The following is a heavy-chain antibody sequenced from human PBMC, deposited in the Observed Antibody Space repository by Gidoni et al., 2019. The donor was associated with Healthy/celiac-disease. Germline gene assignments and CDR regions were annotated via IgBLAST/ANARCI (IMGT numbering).Heavy chain of an antibody. Sequence: QVQLVESGGGVVQSGRSRRLSCAASVFTFSSYAMHWVRQAPGKGLEWVAVISDDGSNKYYADSVKGRFTISRDNSKNTLYLQMNSLRAEDTAVYYCARDGGLYDSSGYSYYYYMDVWGKGTTVTVSS. V-gene: IGHV3-30-3*01. D-gene: IGHD3-22*01. J-gene: IGHJ6*03. CDR1: VFTFSSYA. CDR2: ISDDGSNK. CDR3: ARDGGLYDSSGYSYYYYMDV.